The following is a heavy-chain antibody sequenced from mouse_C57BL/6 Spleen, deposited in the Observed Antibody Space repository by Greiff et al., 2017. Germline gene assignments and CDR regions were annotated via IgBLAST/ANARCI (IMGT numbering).Heavy chain of an antibody. J-gene: IGHJ4*01. V-gene: IGHV1-59*01. CDR1: GYTFTSYW. D-gene: IGHD1-1*01. Sequence: QVKLKQPGAELVRPGTSVKLSCKASGYTFTSYWMHWVKQRPGQGLEWMGVIDPSDSYTNYNQKFKGKATLTVDTSSSTAYMQLSSLTSEDSAVYYCARDYGSSYNAMDYWGQGTSVTVSS. CDR2: IDPSDSYT. CDR3: ARDYGSSYNAMDY.